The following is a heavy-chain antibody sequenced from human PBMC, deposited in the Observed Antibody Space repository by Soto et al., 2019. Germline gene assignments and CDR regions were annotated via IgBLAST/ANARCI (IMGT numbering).Heavy chain of an antibody. CDR1: GGTMRSNNR. Sequence: SETMSLTCAVSGGTMRSNNRWSWVRQPPGKGLEWIGEIFHSGSTNYNPSLKTRVTISVDKSKNQFSLKLSSVTAADTAVYYCARVYSGSYSDSWGQGTLVTVSS. J-gene: IGHJ4*02. V-gene: IGHV4-4*02. CDR3: ARVYSGSYSDS. D-gene: IGHD1-26*01. CDR2: IFHSGST.